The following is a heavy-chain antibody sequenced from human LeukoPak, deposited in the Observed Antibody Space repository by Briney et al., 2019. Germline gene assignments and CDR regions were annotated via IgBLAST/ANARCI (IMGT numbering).Heavy chain of an antibody. Sequence: ASVKVSCKASGDTFNNYAFTWVRQAPGQGLEWMGGVIPMFVKANYAQKFQPRVTSIADESTSTSYLELSSLTSEDTAVYYCARTSLCRGVFYTPFFDYWGQGTLVTVSS. CDR3: ARTSLCRGVFYTPFFDY. CDR1: GDTFNNYA. CDR2: VIPMFVKA. D-gene: IGHD3-10*01. J-gene: IGHJ4*02. V-gene: IGHV1-69*13.